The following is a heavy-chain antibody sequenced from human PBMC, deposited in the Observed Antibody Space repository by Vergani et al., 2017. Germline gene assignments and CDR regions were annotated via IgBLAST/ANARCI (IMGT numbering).Heavy chain of an antibody. D-gene: IGHD3-9*01. J-gene: IGHJ6*02. Sequence: QVQLQESGPGLVKPSQTLSLTCTVSGGSISSGSYYWSWIRQPAGKGLEWIGRIYTSGSTNYNPSLKSRVTISVDTSKNQFSLQLSSVTAADTAVYYCARDGYDILTGYSYYGMDVWGQGTTVTVSS. CDR3: ARDGYDILTGYSYYGMDV. CDR2: IYTSGST. V-gene: IGHV4-61*02. CDR1: GGSISSGSYY.